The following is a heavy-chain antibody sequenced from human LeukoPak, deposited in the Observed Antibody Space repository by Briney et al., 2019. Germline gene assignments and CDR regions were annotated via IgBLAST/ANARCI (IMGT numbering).Heavy chain of an antibody. CDR2: INPNSGGT. V-gene: IGHV1-2*02. Sequence: GASVKVSCKASGYTFTGYYMHWVRQAPGQGLEWMGWINPNSGGTNYAQKFQGRVTMTRDTSISTAYMELSRLRSDDTAVYYCARGFSDSSGYYRLYYFDYWGQGTLVTVSS. J-gene: IGHJ4*02. CDR3: ARGFSDSSGYYRLYYFDY. D-gene: IGHD3-22*01. CDR1: GYTFTGYY.